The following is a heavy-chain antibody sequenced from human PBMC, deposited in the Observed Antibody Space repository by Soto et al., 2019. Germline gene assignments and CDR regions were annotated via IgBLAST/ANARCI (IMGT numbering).Heavy chain of an antibody. CDR2: IKQDGSEK. J-gene: IGHJ4*02. Sequence: GGSLRLSCAASGFTFSSYWMSWVRQAPGKGLEWVANIKQDGSEKYYVDSVKGRFTISRDNAKNSLYLQMNSLRAEDTAVYYCARVGSSTSCYFDYWGQGTLVTVSS. V-gene: IGHV3-7*01. CDR1: GFTFSSYW. CDR3: ARVGSSTSCYFDY. D-gene: IGHD2-2*01.